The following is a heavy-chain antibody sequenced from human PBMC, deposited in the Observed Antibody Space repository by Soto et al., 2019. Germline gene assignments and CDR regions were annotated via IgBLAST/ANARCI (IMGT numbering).Heavy chain of an antibody. J-gene: IGHJ4*02. V-gene: IGHV3-23*01. Sequence: RWSLRLSCAASGFTCRNYAMNWVRQAPGKGLEWVSGISVSGGSTYYADSVKGRFTVSRDNSKNTVFLQMNSLRAEDTAVYFCAKGMYYYDSSGYRLFDYWGQGTLVSVSS. CDR1: GFTCRNYA. D-gene: IGHD3-22*01. CDR3: AKGMYYYDSSGYRLFDY. CDR2: ISVSGGST.